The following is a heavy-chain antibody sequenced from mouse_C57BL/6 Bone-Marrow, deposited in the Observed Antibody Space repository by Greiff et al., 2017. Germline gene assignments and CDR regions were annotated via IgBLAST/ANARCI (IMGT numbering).Heavy chain of an antibody. Sequence: ESGPGLVKPSQSLSLTCSVTGYSITSGYYWNWIRQFPGNKLEWMGYISYDGSNNYNPSLKNRISITRDTSKNQFFLKLNSVTTEDTATYYCARMDDYDVSWFAYWGQGTLVTVSA. CDR2: ISYDGSN. J-gene: IGHJ3*01. CDR1: GYSITSGYY. CDR3: ARMDDYDVSWFAY. D-gene: IGHD2-4*01. V-gene: IGHV3-6*01.